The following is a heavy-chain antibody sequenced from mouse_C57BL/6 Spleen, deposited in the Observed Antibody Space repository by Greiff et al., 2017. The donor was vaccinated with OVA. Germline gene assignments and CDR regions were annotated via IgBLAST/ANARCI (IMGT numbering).Heavy chain of an antibody. V-gene: IGHV3-6*01. CDR1: GYSITSGYY. D-gene: IGHD1-1*01. CDR3: ARTTVRWYCDV. J-gene: IGHJ1*03. CDR2: ISYDGSN. Sequence: ESGPGLVKPSQSLSLTCSVTGYSITSGYYWNWIRQFPGNKLEWMGYISYDGSNNSNPSLKNRISITRDTSKNQFFLKLNSVTTEDTATDYCARTTVRWYCDVWGTGTTVTVSS.